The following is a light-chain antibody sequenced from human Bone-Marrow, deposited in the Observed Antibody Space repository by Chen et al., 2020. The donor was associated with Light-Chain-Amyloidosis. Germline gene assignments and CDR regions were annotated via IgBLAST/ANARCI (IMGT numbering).Light chain of an antibody. Sequence: NFMLTQPHSVSESPGKTVIITCTRSSGSIATNDMQWYQQRPGSSPPTVIYEDDQRPSGVPDRFSGSIDRSSNSASLTISGLKTEDEADYYCQSYQGSSQGVFGGGTKLTVL. V-gene: IGLV6-57*01. CDR3: QSYQGSSQGV. CDR1: SGSIATND. J-gene: IGLJ3*02. CDR2: EDD.